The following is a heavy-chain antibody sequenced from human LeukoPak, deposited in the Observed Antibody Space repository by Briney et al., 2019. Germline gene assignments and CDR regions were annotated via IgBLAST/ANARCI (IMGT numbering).Heavy chain of an antibody. J-gene: IGHJ4*02. CDR1: GYTLTELS. CDR3: ATDFPPEVRGVTNFDY. D-gene: IGHD3-10*01. CDR2: FDPEDGET. Sequence: ASVKVSCKVSGYTLTELSMHWVRQAPGKGLERMGGFDPEDGETIYAQKFQGRVTMTEGTSTDTAYMELSSLRSEDTAVYYCATDFPPEVRGVTNFDYWGQGTLVTVSS. V-gene: IGHV1-24*01.